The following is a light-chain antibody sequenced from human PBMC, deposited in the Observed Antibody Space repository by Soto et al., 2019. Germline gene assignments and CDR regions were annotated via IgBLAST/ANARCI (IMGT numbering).Light chain of an antibody. CDR1: QSVSIL. CDR3: QQYGSSYT. Sequence: EIVLTQSPGTLSLSPGERATLSCRASQSVSILLAWYQQKPGQAPRLLIYGASSRAAGIPDRFSGSGSGTDFTLTISRLEPEDFAVYYCQQYGSSYTFGQGTRLEIK. J-gene: IGKJ5*01. CDR2: GAS. V-gene: IGKV3-20*01.